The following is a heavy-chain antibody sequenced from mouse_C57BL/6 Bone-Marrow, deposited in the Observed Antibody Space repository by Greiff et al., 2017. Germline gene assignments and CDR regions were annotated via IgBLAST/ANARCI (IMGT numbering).Heavy chain of an antibody. J-gene: IGHJ3*01. D-gene: IGHD1-1*01. CDR2: INPGSGGT. CDR3: ARWYYGSSYGFAY. CDR1: GYAFTNYL. V-gene: IGHV1-54*01. Sequence: VQLQESGAELVRPGTSVKVSCKASGYAFTNYLIEWVKQRPGQGLEWIGVINPGSGGTNYNEKFKGKATLTADKSSSTAYMQLSSLPSEDSAVYFCARWYYGSSYGFAYWGQGTLVTVSA.